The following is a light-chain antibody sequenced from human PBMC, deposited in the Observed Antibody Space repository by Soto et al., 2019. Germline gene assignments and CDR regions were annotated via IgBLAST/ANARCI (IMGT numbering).Light chain of an antibody. J-gene: IGLJ3*02. CDR3: SSYAGSNNLV. CDR2: EVN. Sequence: QSVLTQPPSASGSPGQSVTISCTGTSSDIGGYDYVSWYQQHPGKASKLIIYEVNKRPSGVPDRFSGSKSGNTASLTVSGLQAEDEADYYCSSYAGSNNLVFAGGTKVTVL. V-gene: IGLV2-8*01. CDR1: SSDIGGYDY.